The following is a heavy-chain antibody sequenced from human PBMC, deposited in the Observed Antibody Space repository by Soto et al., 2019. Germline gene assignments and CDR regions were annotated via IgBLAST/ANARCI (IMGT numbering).Heavy chain of an antibody. Sequence: GCLRLSCAASGFTFSSHGMHWVRQAPGKGLEWVAVIWYDGSNKYYADSVKGRFTISRDNSKNTLYLQMNSLRAEDTAVYYCARDEATQRGYSYGYGFVDYYGMDVWGLGTTVTVSS. D-gene: IGHD5-18*01. V-gene: IGHV3-33*01. J-gene: IGHJ6*02. CDR3: ARDEATQRGYSYGYGFVDYYGMDV. CDR1: GFTFSSHG. CDR2: IWYDGSNK.